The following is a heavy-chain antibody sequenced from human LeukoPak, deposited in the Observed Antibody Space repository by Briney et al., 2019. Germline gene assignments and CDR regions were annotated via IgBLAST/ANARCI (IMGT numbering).Heavy chain of an antibody. CDR1: GGSFSAYS. V-gene: IGHV4-34*01. CDR2: INHSGST. D-gene: IGHD6-19*01. J-gene: IGHJ4*02. CDR3: AGGVAVAGRAREYYFDY. Sequence: SETLSLTCTVYGGSFSAYSWSWIRQAPGKGLEWIGEINHSGSTNYNPSLKSRVTISVDTSKNQFSLKLSSVTAADTAVYYCAGGVAVAGRAREYYFDYWGQGTLVTVSS.